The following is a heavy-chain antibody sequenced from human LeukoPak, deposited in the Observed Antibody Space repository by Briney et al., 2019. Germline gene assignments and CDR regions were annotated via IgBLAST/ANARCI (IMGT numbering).Heavy chain of an antibody. Sequence: PGGSLRLSCAASGFTFNSYGMSWVRQAPGKGLEWVSAISGSGGSTYYADSVKGRFTISRDNSKNTLYLQMNSLRAEDTAVYYCAKAAMVRGVIPSYYFDYWGQGTLVTVSS. D-gene: IGHD3-10*01. CDR3: AKAAMVRGVIPSYYFDY. CDR2: ISGSGGST. J-gene: IGHJ4*02. V-gene: IGHV3-23*01. CDR1: GFTFNSYG.